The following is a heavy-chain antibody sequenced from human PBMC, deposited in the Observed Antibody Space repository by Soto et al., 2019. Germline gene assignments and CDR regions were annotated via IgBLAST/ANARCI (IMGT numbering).Heavy chain of an antibody. J-gene: IGHJ6*02. CDR2: ISSSGSTI. CDR3: ARDHKGGYYYYGMDV. V-gene: IGHV3-48*03. Sequence: GGSLRLSCAASGFTFSSYEMNWVRQAPGKGLEWVSYISSSGSTIYYADSVKGRFTISRDNAKNSLYLQMNSLIAEDTAVYYCARDHKGGYYYYGMDVWGQGTTVTV. CDR1: GFTFSSYE.